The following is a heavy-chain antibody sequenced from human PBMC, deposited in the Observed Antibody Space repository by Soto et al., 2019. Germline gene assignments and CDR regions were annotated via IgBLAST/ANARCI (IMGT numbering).Heavy chain of an antibody. CDR1: GGCVSTGSYY. D-gene: IGHD2-2*02. Sequence: QVQLQESGPGLVKPSETLSLTCTVSGGCVSTGSYYWSWIRQPPGKGLEWIGHIYYSGSTNYNPSLKSRVTISLDTSRNQFSLKLSSVTAADTAVYYCAREYHPWGQGTLVTVSS. CDR2: IYYSGST. V-gene: IGHV4-61*01. J-gene: IGHJ5*02. CDR3: AREYHP.